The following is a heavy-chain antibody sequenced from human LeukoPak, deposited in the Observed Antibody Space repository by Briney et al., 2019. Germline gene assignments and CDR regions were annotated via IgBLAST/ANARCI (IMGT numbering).Heavy chain of an antibody. J-gene: IGHJ4*02. Sequence: SETLSLTCTVFGGSISSGDYYWSWIRQPPGKGLEWIGYIYYSGSTYYNPSLKSRVTISVDTSKNQFSLKLSSVTAADTAVYYCARDPLMTTASPRYWGQGTLVTVSS. CDR2: IYYSGST. CDR1: GGSISSGDYY. D-gene: IGHD4-17*01. V-gene: IGHV4-30-4*01. CDR3: ARDPLMTTASPRY.